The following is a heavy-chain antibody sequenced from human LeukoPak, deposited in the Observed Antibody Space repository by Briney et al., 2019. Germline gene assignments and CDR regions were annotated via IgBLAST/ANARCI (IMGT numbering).Heavy chain of an antibody. D-gene: IGHD5-24*01. CDR2: INPDNGDA. CDR1: AYTFTDYY. J-gene: IGHJ4*02. Sequence: ASVKVSCKASAYTFTDYYIHWVRQAPGQGLEWMGWINPDNGDADYVQKFQGRVTMTRDTSITTAYMELTSLISDDTAVYYCARDMADYWGQGTLVTVSS. V-gene: IGHV1-2*02. CDR3: ARDMADY.